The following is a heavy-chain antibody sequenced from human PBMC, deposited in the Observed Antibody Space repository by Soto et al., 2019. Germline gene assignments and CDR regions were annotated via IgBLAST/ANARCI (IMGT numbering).Heavy chain of an antibody. Sequence: VQLVESGGGVVQPGRSLRLSCAASGFTFDDYAMHWVRQAPGKGLEWGSGMSWNSGSIGYADSVKGRFTISRDNAKNALYLQMNSLRAEDTALYYCAKDIKDQLLYGGYGFDHWGQGTLVTVSS. J-gene: IGHJ5*02. V-gene: IGHV3-9*01. CDR1: GFTFDDYA. CDR2: MSWNSGSI. D-gene: IGHD2-2*02. CDR3: AKDIKDQLLYGGYGFDH.